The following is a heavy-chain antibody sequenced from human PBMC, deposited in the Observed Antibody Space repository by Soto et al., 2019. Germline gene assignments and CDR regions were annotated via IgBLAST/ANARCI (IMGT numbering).Heavy chain of an antibody. CDR1: GGTFSSYA. V-gene: IGHV1-69*13. CDR2: IIPIFATA. CDR3: ARDSVVATHAFDI. J-gene: IGHJ3*02. Sequence: SVKVSCKDSGGTFSSYAISWVRQAPGQGLEWMGGIIPIFATANYAQKFQGRVTITADGSTNTAYMELSTLRSEDTAVYYCARDSVVATHAFDIWGQGTMVTVSS. D-gene: IGHD1-26*01.